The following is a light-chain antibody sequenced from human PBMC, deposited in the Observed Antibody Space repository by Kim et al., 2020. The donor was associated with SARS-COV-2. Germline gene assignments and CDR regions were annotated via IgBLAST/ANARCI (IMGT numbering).Light chain of an antibody. J-gene: IGKJ4*01. CDR3: QQLSSPLT. V-gene: IGKV1-9*01. CDR1: QDISTY. Sequence: DIQLTQSPSFLSASVGNRVTITCRASQDISTYLAWYQQKPGKAPNLLICAASTLQSGVPSRFSGSGSGTEFTLTISSLQPEDFATYYCQQLSSPLTFGGGTKVDIK. CDR2: AAS.